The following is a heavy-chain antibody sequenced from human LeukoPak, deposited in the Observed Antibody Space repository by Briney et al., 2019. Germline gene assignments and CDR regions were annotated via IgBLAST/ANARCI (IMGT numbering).Heavy chain of an antibody. CDR2: ITFHGRDT. J-gene: IGHJ4*02. Sequence: GGSLRLSCSVSGLIFSSSDMHWVRQAPGKALEYVSAITFHGRDTYYADSVNGRFTISRDNSKDTLYLQMSNLRPEDTAIYYCVKVGISTYDHWGQGTLVTVSS. V-gene: IGHV3-64D*06. CDR1: GLIFSSSD. D-gene: IGHD2/OR15-2a*01. CDR3: VKVGISTYDH.